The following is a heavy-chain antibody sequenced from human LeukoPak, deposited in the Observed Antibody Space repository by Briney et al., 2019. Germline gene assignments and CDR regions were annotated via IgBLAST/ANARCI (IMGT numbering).Heavy chain of an antibody. D-gene: IGHD6-13*01. CDR2: IYYSGNT. CDR1: GGSISSNYH. Sequence: SETLSLTCTVSGGSISSNYHWGWIRQPPGKGLEWIASIYYSGNTYYNPSHKSRVTISVDTSNNQFSLKLSSVTAADTAVYYCARLGIAATGPAIWGQGTMVSVSS. J-gene: IGHJ3*02. V-gene: IGHV4-39*01. CDR3: ARLGIAATGPAI.